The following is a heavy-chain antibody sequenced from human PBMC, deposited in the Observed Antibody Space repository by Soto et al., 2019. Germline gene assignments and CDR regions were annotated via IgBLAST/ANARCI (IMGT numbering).Heavy chain of an antibody. Sequence: PGESLKISCKGSGYSFTSYWIGWVRQMPGKGLEWMGIIYPGDSDTRYTPAFQGQVTISADKSISTAYLQWSSLKASDTAMYYCARHEYYYDSSVYGGSYYHGMDVWGEGTTVTVSS. CDR3: ARHEYYYDSSVYGGSYYHGMDV. CDR2: IYPGDSDT. J-gene: IGHJ6*04. CDR1: GYSFTSYW. D-gene: IGHD3-22*01. V-gene: IGHV5-51*01.